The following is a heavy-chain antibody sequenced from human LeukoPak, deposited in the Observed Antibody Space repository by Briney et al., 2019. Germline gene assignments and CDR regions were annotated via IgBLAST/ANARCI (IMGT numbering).Heavy chain of an antibody. V-gene: IGHV4-34*01. J-gene: IGHJ5*02. CDR1: GGSFSGYY. CDR2: INHSGST. D-gene: IGHD3-9*01. CDR3: AREPRTFLTGLNWFDP. Sequence: PSETPSLTCAVYGGSFSGYYWSWIRQPPGKGLEWIGEINHSGSTNYNPSLKSRVTISVDTSKNQFSLKLSSVTAADTAVYYCAREPRTFLTGLNWFDPWGQGTLVTVSS.